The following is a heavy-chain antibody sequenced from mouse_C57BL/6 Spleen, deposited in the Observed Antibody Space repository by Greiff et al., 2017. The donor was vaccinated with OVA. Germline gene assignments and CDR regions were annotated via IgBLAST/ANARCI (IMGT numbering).Heavy chain of an antibody. D-gene: IGHD1-1*01. CDR2: INPKYGTT. CDR3: ARGDYGSSYLFAY. CDR1: GYSFTDYN. V-gene: IGHV1-39*01. Sequence: EVQLQQSGPELVKPGASVTISCKASGYSFTDYNMNWVKQSNGQSLEWIGVINPKYGTTSYNQKFKGKATLTVDQSSSTAYMQLNSLTSEDSAVYDCARGDYGSSYLFAYWGQGTMVTVSA. J-gene: IGHJ3*01.